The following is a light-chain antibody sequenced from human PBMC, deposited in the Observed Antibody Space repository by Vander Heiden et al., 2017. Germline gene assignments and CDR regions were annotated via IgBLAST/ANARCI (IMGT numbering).Light chain of an antibody. J-gene: IGKJ5*01. CDR1: QSLLHINGKNY. V-gene: IGKV2-28*01. CDR3: MQSLQNV. Sequence: DIVMTKSPLSLPVSPGEPASISCRSSQSLLHINGKNYLDWYLQKPGQSPQLLIYLGSNRASGVPDRFSGSGSGTDFTLKISRVEAEEVGVYYFMQSLQNVFGQGTRLEIK. CDR2: LGS.